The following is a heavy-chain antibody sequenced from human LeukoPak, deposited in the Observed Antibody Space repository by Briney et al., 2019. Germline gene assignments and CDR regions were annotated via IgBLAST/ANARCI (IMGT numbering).Heavy chain of an antibody. CDR1: GGSISSYY. CDR3: ARHSHGYYDSRGTSVVAFDI. J-gene: IGHJ3*02. D-gene: IGHD3-22*01. V-gene: IGHV4-59*08. CDR2: IYYSGST. Sequence: SETLSLTCTVSGGSISSYYWSWIRQPPGKGLEWIGYIYYSGSTNYNPSLKSRVTISVDTSKNQFSLKLSSVTAADTAVYYCARHSHGYYDSRGTSVVAFDIWGQGTMVTVSS.